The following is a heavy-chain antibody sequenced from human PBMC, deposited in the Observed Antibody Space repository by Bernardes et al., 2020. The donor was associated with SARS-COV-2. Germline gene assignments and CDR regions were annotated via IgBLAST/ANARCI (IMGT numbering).Heavy chain of an antibody. D-gene: IGHD3-3*01. CDR1: GGSISSTSNY. CDR2: VYSSGSA. CDR3: AEGITMFGVVDEYFDF. V-gene: IGHV4-39*01. J-gene: IGHJ4*02. Sequence: SETLSLTCTVSGGSISSTSNYWGWIRQPPGKGLEWIGSVYSSGSAYYNPSLKSRVTLSVDTSNNQFSLKLNSVTAADTAVYYCAEGITMFGVVDEYFDFWGQGTLVTVSS.